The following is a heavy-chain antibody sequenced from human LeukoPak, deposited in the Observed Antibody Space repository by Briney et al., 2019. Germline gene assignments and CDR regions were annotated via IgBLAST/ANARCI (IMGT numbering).Heavy chain of an antibody. CDR2: MNPKSGVT. Sequence: ASVTVSYKASGYTFTGHFLHWVRQAPGQGLEWMGWMNPKSGVTSYAQTFQGRVAVTRDTSIDTAYMELSMLSSDDTAVYYCARGGRPTATIAAHPWGQGTLVTVSS. CDR3: ARGGRPTATIAAHP. J-gene: IGHJ4*02. V-gene: IGHV1-2*02. CDR1: GYTFTGHF. D-gene: IGHD6-6*01.